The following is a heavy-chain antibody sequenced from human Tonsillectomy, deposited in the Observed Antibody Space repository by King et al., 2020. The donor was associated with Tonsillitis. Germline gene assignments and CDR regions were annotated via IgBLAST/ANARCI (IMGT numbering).Heavy chain of an antibody. CDR3: GKELWSGASDWYDTGN. J-gene: IGHJ4*02. CDR2: ISPDGINK. D-gene: IGHD6-19*01. V-gene: IGHV3-30*18. CDR1: GFTFSTSG. Sequence: VQLVESGGGVVQPGRSLRLSCAASGFTFSTSGMHWVRQAPGKGLEWVAVISPDGINKYYADSVKGRFTISRDDSKNTLYLQMNSLRPEDTAVYFCGKELWSGASDWYDTGNWGQGTLVTVSS.